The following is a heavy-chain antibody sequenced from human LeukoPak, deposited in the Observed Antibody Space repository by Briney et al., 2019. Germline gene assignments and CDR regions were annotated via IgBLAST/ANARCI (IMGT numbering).Heavy chain of an antibody. D-gene: IGHD3-10*01. Sequence: ASVTVSCKASGYTFTRYYMHWVRQAPGQGLEWMGIINPSGGSARYAQKFQGRVTMTRDTSTSTVYMELSSLRSEDTAVYYCARDQPYGSGSYYHDYWGQGTLVTVSS. J-gene: IGHJ4*02. CDR1: GYTFTRYY. CDR2: INPSGGSA. V-gene: IGHV1-46*01. CDR3: ARDQPYGSGSYYHDY.